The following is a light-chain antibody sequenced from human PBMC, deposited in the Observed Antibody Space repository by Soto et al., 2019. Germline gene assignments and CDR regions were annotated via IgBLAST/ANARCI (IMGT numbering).Light chain of an antibody. CDR3: QQSNGYPHT. V-gene: IGKV1-5*03. CDR1: QSISTW. Sequence: DIQMTQSPSTLSASVGDRVTITCRASQSISTWLAWYQQKPGKAPKLLIYKASSLRNGVPSRFSGSGSGTEFTLTIYSLQPDDFASYYCQQSNGYPHTFGQGTK. CDR2: KAS. J-gene: IGKJ2*01.